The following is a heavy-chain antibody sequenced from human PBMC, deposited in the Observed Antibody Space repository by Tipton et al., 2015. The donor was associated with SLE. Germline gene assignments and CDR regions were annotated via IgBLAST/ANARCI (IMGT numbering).Heavy chain of an antibody. V-gene: IGHV3-21*04. CDR1: GFTFSSYA. Sequence: SLRLSCAASGFTFSSYAMSWVRQAPGKGLEWVSSISSSSSYIYYADSVKGRFTTSRDNAKNSLYLQMNSLRAEDTAVYYCASDGLGSLDPWGQGTLVTVSS. CDR3: ASDGLGSLDP. D-gene: IGHD3-16*01. J-gene: IGHJ5*02. CDR2: ISSSSSYI.